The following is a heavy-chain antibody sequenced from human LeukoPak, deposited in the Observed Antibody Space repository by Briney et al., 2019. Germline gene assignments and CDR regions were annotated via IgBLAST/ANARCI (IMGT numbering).Heavy chain of an antibody. CDR3: ARSTGSTMFIDY. Sequence: SETLPLTCTVSGGSISPYYWSWIRQPPGKGLEWLGYIYYSGNTGYKPSLKSRVAMSVDTSKNQFSLRLSSVTAADTAVYYCARSTGSTMFIDYWGQGTLVTVSS. D-gene: IGHD3-10*02. CDR2: IYYSGNT. V-gene: IGHV4-59*01. CDR1: GGSISPYY. J-gene: IGHJ4*02.